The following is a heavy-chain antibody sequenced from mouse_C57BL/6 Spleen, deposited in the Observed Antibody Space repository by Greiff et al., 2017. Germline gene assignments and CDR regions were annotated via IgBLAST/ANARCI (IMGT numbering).Heavy chain of an antibody. CDR1: GYAFTNYL. CDR2: INPNNGGT. V-gene: IGHV1-54*01. Sequence: VQLQQSGAELVRPGTSVKVSCKASGYAFTNYLIEWVKQRPGQGLEWIGVINPNNGGTSYNQKFKGKATLTVDKSSSTAYMELRSLTSEDSAVYYCARYPVVATDWYFDVWGTGTTVTVSS. J-gene: IGHJ1*03. CDR3: ARYPVVATDWYFDV. D-gene: IGHD1-1*01.